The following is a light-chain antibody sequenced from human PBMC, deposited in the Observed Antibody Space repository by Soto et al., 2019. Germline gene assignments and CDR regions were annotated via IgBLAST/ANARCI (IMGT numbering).Light chain of an antibody. CDR1: HNIDIY. J-gene: IGKJ1*01. V-gene: IGKV1-39*01. Sequence: DIQMTQSPSSLSASVGDRVTITCRASHNIDIYLNWYQQKPGKAPNLRIHTASTVHSGVPSRFSGSGSGTDFTLTIASLQPEDFGTYYCQQSYSSVRTFGQGTNVE. CDR2: TAS. CDR3: QQSYSSVRT.